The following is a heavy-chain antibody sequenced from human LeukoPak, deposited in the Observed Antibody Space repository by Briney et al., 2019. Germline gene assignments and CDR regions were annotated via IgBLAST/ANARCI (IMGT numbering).Heavy chain of an antibody. D-gene: IGHD6-13*01. CDR3: ARQSSSWYEINWFDP. Sequence: SETLSLTCTVSGGSISSYYWSWIRQPPGKGLDCIGYIYYSGSTNYNPSLKSRVTISVDTSKNQFSLKLSSVTAADTAVYYCARQSSSWYEINWFDPWGQGTLVTVSS. J-gene: IGHJ5*02. CDR1: GGSISSYY. CDR2: IYYSGST. V-gene: IGHV4-59*08.